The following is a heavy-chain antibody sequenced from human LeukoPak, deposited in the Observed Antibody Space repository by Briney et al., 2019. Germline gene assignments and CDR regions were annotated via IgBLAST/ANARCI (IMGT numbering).Heavy chain of an antibody. D-gene: IGHD6-19*01. CDR3: ARLNSAVAGPFVY. J-gene: IGHJ4*02. V-gene: IGHV5-51*01. Sequence: GESLQISCKGSGYSFTNYWIGWVRQMPGKGLEWMGIIYPGDSDTRYSPSFQGQVTIPADKSISTAYLQWSSLKASDTAMYYCARLNSAVAGPFVYWGQGTLVTVSS. CDR2: IYPGDSDT. CDR1: GYSFTNYW.